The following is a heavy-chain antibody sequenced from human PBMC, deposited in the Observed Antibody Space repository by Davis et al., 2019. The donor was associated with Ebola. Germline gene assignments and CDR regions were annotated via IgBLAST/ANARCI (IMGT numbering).Heavy chain of an antibody. J-gene: IGHJ4*02. D-gene: IGHD2-2*01. CDR2: ISWDGGST. V-gene: IGHV3-43D*03. Sequence: GESLKISCEVSGFTFDDYAMHWVRQAPGKGLEWVSLISWDGGSTYYADSVKGRFTISRDNSKNSLYLQMNSLRAEDTALYYCARVPAAISGTYFDYWGQGTLVTVSS. CDR3: ARVPAAISGTYFDY. CDR1: GFTFDDYA.